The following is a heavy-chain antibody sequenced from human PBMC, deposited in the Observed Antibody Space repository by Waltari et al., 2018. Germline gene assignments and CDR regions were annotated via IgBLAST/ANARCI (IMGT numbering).Heavy chain of an antibody. CDR2: IYYSGST. Sequence: QLQLQESGPGLVKPSETLSLTCTVSGGSISSSSYYWGWIRQPPGKGLEWIGSIYYSGSTYYNPSTKSRVPISVDTSKHQFSLKLSSVTAADTAVYYCARTYYDFWSGYPNWFDPWGQGTLVTVSS. CDR1: GGSISSSSYY. J-gene: IGHJ5*02. V-gene: IGHV4-39*07. D-gene: IGHD3-3*01. CDR3: ARTYYDFWSGYPNWFDP.